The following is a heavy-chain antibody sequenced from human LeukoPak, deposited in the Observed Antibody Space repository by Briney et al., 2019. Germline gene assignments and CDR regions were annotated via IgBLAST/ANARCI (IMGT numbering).Heavy chain of an antibody. CDR1: GFTFSSYA. CDR2: IWYDASDR. J-gene: IGHJ4*02. D-gene: IGHD6-13*01. Sequence: GGSLRLSCAASGFTFSSYAMSWVRQAPGKGLEWVAVIWYDASDRYYADSVKGRFTISRDNSKNTLFLQMNSLRDDDTVVYYCVRGVGVSRFNYFDYWGQGTPVTVSS. CDR3: VRGVGVSRFNYFDY. V-gene: IGHV3-33*08.